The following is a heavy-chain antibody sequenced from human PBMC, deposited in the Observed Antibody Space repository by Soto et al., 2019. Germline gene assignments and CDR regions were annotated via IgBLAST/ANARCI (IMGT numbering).Heavy chain of an antibody. J-gene: IGHJ6*02. D-gene: IGHD6-19*01. V-gene: IGHV1-18*04. Sequence: QVQLVQSGAEVKKPGASVKVSCKASGYTFTSYGIGWVRQAPGQGLEWMGWISAYNGNTNYAQKLQGRVTMTTDTSTSTAYMELRSLRSDDTAVYYCARDWTLYSSGWFPEGDYYYGMDVWGQGTTVTVSS. CDR2: ISAYNGNT. CDR3: ARDWTLYSSGWFPEGDYYYGMDV. CDR1: GYTFTSYG.